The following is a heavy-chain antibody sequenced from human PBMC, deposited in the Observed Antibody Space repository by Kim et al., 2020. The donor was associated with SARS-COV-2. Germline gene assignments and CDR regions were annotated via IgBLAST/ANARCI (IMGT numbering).Heavy chain of an antibody. D-gene: IGHD2-21*01. CDR3: ARDLVDYYYYGMDV. V-gene: IGHV1-3*01. J-gene: IGHJ6*02. Sequence: SQKFQGRVPITRDTSASTAYMELSSLRSEDTAVYYCARDLVDYYYYGMDVWGQGTTVTVSS.